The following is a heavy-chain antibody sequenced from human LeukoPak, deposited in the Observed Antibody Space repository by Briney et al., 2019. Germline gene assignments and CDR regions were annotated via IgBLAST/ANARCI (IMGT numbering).Heavy chain of an antibody. Sequence: PGGSLRLSCAASGFTFSSYSMNWVRQAPGKGLEWVSVIYSGGSTYYADSVKGRFTISRDNSKNTLYLQMNSLRAEDTAVYYCARDTYGSGSYYFDYWGQGTLVTVSS. CDR2: IYSGGST. D-gene: IGHD3-10*01. CDR1: GFTFSSYS. V-gene: IGHV3-53*01. J-gene: IGHJ4*02. CDR3: ARDTYGSGSYYFDY.